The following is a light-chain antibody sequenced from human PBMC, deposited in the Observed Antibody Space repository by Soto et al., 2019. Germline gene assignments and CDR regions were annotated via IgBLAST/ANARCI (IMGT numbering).Light chain of an antibody. V-gene: IGKV1-8*01. CDR3: QQYYSYLPLT. CDR1: QGISSY. J-gene: IGKJ4*01. Sequence: AIRITHSPSSLSASTGDRVTITCRASQGISSYLAWYQQKPGKAPKLLIYAASTLQSGVPSRFSGSGSGTDFTLTISCLQSEDFATYYCQQYYSYLPLTFGGGTKVDIK. CDR2: AAS.